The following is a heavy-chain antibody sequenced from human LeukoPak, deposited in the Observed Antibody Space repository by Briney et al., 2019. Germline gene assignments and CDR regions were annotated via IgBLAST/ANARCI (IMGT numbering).Heavy chain of an antibody. CDR2: IPYDGSNK. CDR1: GFTFSSYA. D-gene: IGHD3-10*01. V-gene: IGHV3-30-3*01. J-gene: IGHJ3*02. Sequence: PGGSLRLSCAASGFTFSSYAMHWVRQAPGKGLEWVAVIPYDGSNKYYADSVKGRFTISRDNSKNTLYLQMDSLRAEDTAVYYCARPLWFGELCDAFDIWGQGTMVTVSS. CDR3: ARPLWFGELCDAFDI.